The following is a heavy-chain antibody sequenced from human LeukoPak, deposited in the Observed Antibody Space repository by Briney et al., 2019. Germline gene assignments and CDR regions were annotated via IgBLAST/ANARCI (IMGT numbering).Heavy chain of an antibody. CDR3: TLGVRHDDDY. J-gene: IGHJ4*02. Sequence: GGSLRLSCAASGFTFSSYAMHWVRQAPGKGLEYVSAISSNGGSTYYANSVKGRFTISRDNSKNTLYLQMNSLRPEDTAMYYCTLGVRHDDDYWGQGTLVTVSS. V-gene: IGHV3-64*01. CDR2: ISSNGGST. D-gene: IGHD1-1*01. CDR1: GFTFSSYA.